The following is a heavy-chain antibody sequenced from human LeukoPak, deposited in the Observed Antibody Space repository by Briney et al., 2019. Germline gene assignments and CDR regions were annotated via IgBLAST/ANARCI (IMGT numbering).Heavy chain of an antibody. CDR2: ISSNGGST. J-gene: IGHJ4*02. D-gene: IGHD3-9*01. Sequence: GGSLRLSCAASGFTFSSYAMHWVRQAPGKGLEYVSAISSNGGSTYYANSVKGRFTISRDNSKNTLYLQMGSLRAEDTAVYYCASDIRYFDWSSFDYWGQGTLVTVSS. CDR1: GFTFSSYA. V-gene: IGHV3-64*01. CDR3: ASDIRYFDWSSFDY.